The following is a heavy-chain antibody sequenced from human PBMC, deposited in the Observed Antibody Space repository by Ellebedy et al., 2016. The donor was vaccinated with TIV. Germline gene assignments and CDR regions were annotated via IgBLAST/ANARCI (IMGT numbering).Heavy chain of an antibody. CDR1: GFTFSSYG. CDR2: ISYDGSNK. V-gene: IGHV3-30*03. CDR3: ARGGYCSGGSCIYYYYYYGMDV. Sequence: LSLTCAASGFTFSSYGMHWVRQAPGKGLEWVAVISYDGSNKYYADSVKGRFTISRDNSKNTLYLQMNSLRAEDTAVYYCARGGYCSGGSCIYYYYYYGMDVWGQGTTVTVSS. J-gene: IGHJ6*02. D-gene: IGHD2-15*01.